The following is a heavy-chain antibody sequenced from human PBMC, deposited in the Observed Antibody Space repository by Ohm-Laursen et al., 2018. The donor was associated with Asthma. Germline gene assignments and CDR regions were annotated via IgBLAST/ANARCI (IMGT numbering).Heavy chain of an antibody. J-gene: IGHJ6*02. V-gene: IGHV4-59*01. CDR3: ARVGGPYYYYGMDV. CDR2: IYHSGNT. D-gene: IGHD3-16*01. Sequence: GTLSLTCGVSGGSISNYYWGWIRQPPGKGLEWIGFIYHSGNTYYNPSLKSRVTISVATSKMHFSLKLSSVTAADTAVYYCARVGGPYYYYGMDVWGQGTTVTVSS. CDR1: GGSISNYY.